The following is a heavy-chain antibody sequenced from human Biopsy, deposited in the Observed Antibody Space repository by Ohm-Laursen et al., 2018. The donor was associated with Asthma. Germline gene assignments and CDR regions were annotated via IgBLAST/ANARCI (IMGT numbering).Heavy chain of an antibody. CDR3: ARDIVATMIGYYYYGMDV. J-gene: IGHJ6*02. CDR1: GFTFRSYA. D-gene: IGHD5-12*01. V-gene: IGHV3-33*08. CDR2: IWYDGGNK. Sequence: SLRLSCAASGFTFRSYAMHWVRQAPGKGLEWVAVIWYDGGNKYYADSVKGRFIISRDNSKNTLYLQMNSLRAEDTAVYYCARDIVATMIGYYYYGMDVWGPGSTVSV.